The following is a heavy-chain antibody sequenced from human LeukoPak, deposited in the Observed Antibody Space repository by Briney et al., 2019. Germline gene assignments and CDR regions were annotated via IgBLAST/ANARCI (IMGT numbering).Heavy chain of an antibody. Sequence: GESLKISCKGSGYSFTSYWIGWVRQMPGKGLEWMGIIYPGDSDTRYSPSFQGQVTISVDKTISTAYLQWSSLKASDTAMYYCAREGRFHDFWSGYSSYYFYYMDVWGKGTTVTVSS. V-gene: IGHV5-51*01. D-gene: IGHD3-3*01. CDR3: AREGRFHDFWSGYSSYYFYYMDV. J-gene: IGHJ6*03. CDR1: GYSFTSYW. CDR2: IYPGDSDT.